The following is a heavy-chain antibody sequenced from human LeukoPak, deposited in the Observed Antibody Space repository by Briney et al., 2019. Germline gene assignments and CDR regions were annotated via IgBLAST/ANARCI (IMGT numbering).Heavy chain of an antibody. CDR1: GYTFTSYY. J-gene: IGHJ4*02. CDR3: ARQIPGGGYCSGGSCYSLDY. CDR2: INPSGGST. V-gene: IGHV1-46*01. Sequence: ASVKVSCKASGYTFTSYYMHWVRQAPGQGLEWMGIINPSGGSTSYAQKFQDRVTMTRDMSTSTVYMELSSLRSEDTAVYYCARQIPGGGYCSGGSCYSLDYWGQGTLVTVSS. D-gene: IGHD2-15*01.